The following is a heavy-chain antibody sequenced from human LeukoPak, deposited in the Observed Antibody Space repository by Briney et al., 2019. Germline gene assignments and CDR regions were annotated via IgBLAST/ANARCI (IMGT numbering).Heavy chain of an antibody. CDR3: ARRANSGTYYGAFDI. CDR2: IYHSGST. V-gene: IGHV4-38-2*01. Sequence: PSETLSLTCAVSGYSISSAYYWGWIRQPPGKGLEWIGSIYHSGSTYYNPSLKSRVTISVDTSKNQFSLKLSSVTAADTAVYYCARRANSGTYYGAFDIWGQGTMVTVSS. J-gene: IGHJ3*02. CDR1: GYSISSAYY. D-gene: IGHD1-26*01.